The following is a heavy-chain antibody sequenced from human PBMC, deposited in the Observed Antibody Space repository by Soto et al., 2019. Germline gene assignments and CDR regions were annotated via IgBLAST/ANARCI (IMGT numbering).Heavy chain of an antibody. J-gene: IGHJ1*01. V-gene: IGHV3-30-3*01. CDR3: ERESYEYCLSTSGYEVYSQH. CDR2: ISYDGSNK. D-gene: IGHD2-2*01. Sequence: QVQLVESGGGVVQPGRSLRLSCAASGFTFSSYAMHWVRQAPGKGLEWVAVISYDGSNKYYADCVKGRFTISRDNSKNTMYLQMKSLRAEDTAVYYCERESYEYCLSTSGYEVYSQHWGQGTLVTVSS. CDR1: GFTFSSYA.